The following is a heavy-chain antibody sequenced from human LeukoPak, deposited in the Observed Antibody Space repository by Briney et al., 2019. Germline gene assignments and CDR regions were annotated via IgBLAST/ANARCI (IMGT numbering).Heavy chain of an antibody. CDR3: ARGTGDFWSGYYTGGYYYYYMDV. J-gene: IGHJ6*03. V-gene: IGHV1-8*01. Sequence: ASVKVSCKASGYTFTSYDINWVRQATGQGLEWMGWMSPNSGNTGYARKFQGRVTMTRNTSISTAYMELSSLRSEDTAVYYCARGTGDFWSGYYTGGYYYYYMDVWGKGTTVTVSS. CDR1: GYTFTSYD. CDR2: MSPNSGNT. D-gene: IGHD3-3*01.